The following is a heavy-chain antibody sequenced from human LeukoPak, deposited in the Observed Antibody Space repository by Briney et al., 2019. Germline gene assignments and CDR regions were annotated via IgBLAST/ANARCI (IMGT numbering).Heavy chain of an antibody. D-gene: IGHD2-8*01. CDR3: ARSGVGYCTNGVCFVDY. Sequence: GGSLRLSCAASGFTFGDYGMSWVRQAPGKGLEGVSGISWNGGSTGYADSVKGRFTISRDNAKNSLYLQMNSLRAEDTALYYCARSGVGYCTNGVCFVDYWGQGTLVTVSS. V-gene: IGHV3-20*04. CDR1: GFTFGDYG. J-gene: IGHJ4*02. CDR2: ISWNGGST.